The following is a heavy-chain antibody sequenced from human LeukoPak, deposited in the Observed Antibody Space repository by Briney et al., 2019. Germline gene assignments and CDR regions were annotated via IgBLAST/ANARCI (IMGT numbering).Heavy chain of an antibody. D-gene: IGHD3-10*01. CDR1: GFTVSSNY. V-gene: IGHV3-66*01. J-gene: IGHJ6*03. CDR3: AKWGGYGSGSYYNRGHYMDV. CDR2: IYSGGST. Sequence: GGSLRLSCAASGFTVSSNYMSWVRQAPGKGLEWVSFIYSGGSTYYADSVKGRFTISRDNSKNPLYLQMNSLRAEDRAVYYCAKWGGYGSGSYYNRGHYMDVWGKGTTVTVSS.